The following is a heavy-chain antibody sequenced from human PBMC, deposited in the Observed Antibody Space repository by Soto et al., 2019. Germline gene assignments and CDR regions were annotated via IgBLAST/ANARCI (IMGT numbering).Heavy chain of an antibody. D-gene: IGHD4-17*01. CDR1: GYTFTGYY. CDR2: INPNSGGT. V-gene: IGHV1-2*02. CDR3: ARDIEPTTVTTLGYFQH. J-gene: IGHJ1*01. Sequence: QVQLVQSGAEVKKPGASVKVSCKASGYTFTGYYMHWVRQAPGQGLEWMGWINPNSGGTNYAQKFQGGVTMTRDTSISTAYMELSRLRSDDTAVYYCARDIEPTTVTTLGYFQHWGQGTLVTVSS.